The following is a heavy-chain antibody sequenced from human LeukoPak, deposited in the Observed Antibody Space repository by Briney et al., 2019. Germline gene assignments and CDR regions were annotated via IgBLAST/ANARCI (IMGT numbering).Heavy chain of an antibody. CDR3: ARESSPLGAFDI. CDR2: IIPIFGTA. V-gene: IGHV1-69*13. CDR1: GGTFSSYA. J-gene: IGHJ3*02. Sequence: SVKVSCKASGGTFSSYAISWVRQAPGQGLEWMGGIIPIFGTANYAQKFQGRVTITADESTSTAYMELSSLRSEDTAVYYCARESSPLGAFDIWGQGTMVTVSS.